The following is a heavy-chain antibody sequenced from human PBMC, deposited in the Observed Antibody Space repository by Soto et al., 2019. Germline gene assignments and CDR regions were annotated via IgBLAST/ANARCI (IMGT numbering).Heavy chain of an antibody. CDR3: ARSGGGSSSSHYYGMDV. J-gene: IGHJ6*02. V-gene: IGHV1-2*04. CDR2: INPNSGGT. Sequence: ASVKVSCKASGYTFTGYYMHWVRQAPGQGLEWMGWINPNSGGTNYAQKFQGWVTMTRDTSISTAYMELSRLRSDDTAVYYCARSGGGSSSSHYYGMDVWGQGTTVTVSS. D-gene: IGHD6-6*01. CDR1: GYTFTGYY.